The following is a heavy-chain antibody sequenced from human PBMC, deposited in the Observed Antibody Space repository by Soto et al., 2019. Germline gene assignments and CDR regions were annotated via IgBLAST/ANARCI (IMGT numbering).Heavy chain of an antibody. CDR3: ARGGKLGGDLDV. Sequence: QAQLVQSGAEVKKPGSSVKVSCKASGGTFNRETFSWVRQAPGQGLQWMGRIIPVLDLADYAQKFEGRVTITADTSTTTVYLDLSGLVSDDTAVYYCARGGKLGGDLDVWGKGTLVIVSS. D-gene: IGHD3-10*01. V-gene: IGHV1-69*02. CDR1: GGTFNRET. J-gene: IGHJ6*04. CDR2: IIPVLDLA.